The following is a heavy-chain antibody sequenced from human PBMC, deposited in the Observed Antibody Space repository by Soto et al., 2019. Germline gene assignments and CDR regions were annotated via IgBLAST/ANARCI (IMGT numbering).Heavy chain of an antibody. CDR2: IIPIFGTA. V-gene: IGHV1-69*12. CDR1: GGTFSSYA. D-gene: IGHD4-4*01. Sequence: QVQLVQSGAEVKKPGSSVKVSCKASGGTFSSYAISWVRQAPGQGLEWMGGIIPIFGTANYAQKFQGRVTMTADESRRIDYMELSSLRSEDTAVYYCARVVGSYYHPEVPFDYWGQGTLVTVCS. CDR3: ARVVGSYYHPEVPFDY. J-gene: IGHJ4*02.